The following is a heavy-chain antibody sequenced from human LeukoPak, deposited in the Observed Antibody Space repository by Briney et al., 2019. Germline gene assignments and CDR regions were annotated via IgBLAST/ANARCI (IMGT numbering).Heavy chain of an antibody. V-gene: IGHV3-73*01. CDR3: TXTGXSGSYRPFDY. Sequence: PGGSLKLSCAASGFTFSGSAMHWVRQASGKGLEWVGRIRSKANSYATAYAASVKGRFTISRDDSKNTAYLQMNSLKTEDTAVYYCTXTGXSGSYRPFDYWGQGTLVTVSS. CDR1: GFTFSGSA. D-gene: IGHD1-26*01. CDR2: IRSKANSYAT. J-gene: IGHJ4*02.